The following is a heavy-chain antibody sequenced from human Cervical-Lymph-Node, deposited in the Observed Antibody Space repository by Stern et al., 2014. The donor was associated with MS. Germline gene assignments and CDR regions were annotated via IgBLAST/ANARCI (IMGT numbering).Heavy chain of an antibody. J-gene: IGHJ4*02. CDR3: ATVSTLTPDYYFDF. D-gene: IGHD4-17*01. CDR2: INTSGTTI. V-gene: IGHV3-11*01. CDR1: GFTFSDFY. Sequence: QVQLVESGGGLVKPGGSLRLSCTTSGFTFSDFYMAWIRQAPGKGLEWLSYINTSGTTIYYADSVKGRFTISRDNAQNSLYLQMNGLRAEDTAVYYCATVSTLTPDYYFDFWGQGTLVTVSS.